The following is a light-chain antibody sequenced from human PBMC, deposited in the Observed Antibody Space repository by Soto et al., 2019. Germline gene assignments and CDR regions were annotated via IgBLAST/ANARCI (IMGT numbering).Light chain of an antibody. Sequence: QSVLTQPASVSGSPGQSITISCTGTSSDVGAYNYVSWYQQYPGKAPKLMIYGVTNRPSGVSNRFSGSKTGNTASLTISGLQAEDEADYYCFSHRGGDSHVLGTGTKLTVL. J-gene: IGLJ1*01. V-gene: IGLV2-14*01. CDR1: SSDVGAYNY. CDR2: GVT. CDR3: FSHRGGDSHV.